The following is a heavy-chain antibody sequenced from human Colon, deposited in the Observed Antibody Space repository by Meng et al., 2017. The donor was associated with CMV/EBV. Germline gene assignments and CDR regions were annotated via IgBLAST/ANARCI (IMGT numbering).Heavy chain of an antibody. D-gene: IGHD1-26*01. Sequence: AFGFICGNYAMSWVRQAPGKGLEWVSTITGSGDGTYYADSVKGRFTISRDTSRNTLSLQMNSLRADDTAIYYCAKGRGLGASASNYWGQGTLVTVSS. V-gene: IGHV3-23*01. CDR2: ITGSGDGT. J-gene: IGHJ4*02. CDR3: AKGRGLGASASNY. CDR1: GFICGNYA.